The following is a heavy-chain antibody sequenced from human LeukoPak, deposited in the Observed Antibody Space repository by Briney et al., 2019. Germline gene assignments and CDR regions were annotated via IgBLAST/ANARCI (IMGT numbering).Heavy chain of an antibody. Sequence: SDTLSLTCAVSGYSISSNHWWGWIRQPPGKGLEWIGYIFYAGSTYYNPSLKSRVTMSADTSKNQFSLNLSSVTAADTAVYYCARHLGGDYLYYYYGMDVWGQGPAATVSS. CDR3: ARHLGGDYLYYYYGMDV. V-gene: IGHV4-28*01. J-gene: IGHJ6*02. D-gene: IGHD4-17*01. CDR1: GYSISSNHW. CDR2: IFYAGST.